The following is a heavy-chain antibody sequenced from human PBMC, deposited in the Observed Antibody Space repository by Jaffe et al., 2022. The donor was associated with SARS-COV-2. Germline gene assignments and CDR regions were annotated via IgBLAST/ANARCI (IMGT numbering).Heavy chain of an antibody. V-gene: IGHV3-66*02. CDR2: IYRGGST. J-gene: IGHJ4*02. D-gene: IGHD3-16*01. CDR1: GFTGSDSY. CDR3: ARRPSTSWGLDY. Sequence: EMQLVESGGGLVQPGGSLRLSCEVSGFTGSDSYLTWVRQPPGRGLEWVSVIYRGGSTYYADSVKGRFTTSRDGSKNTLYLQMSSVRPDDTAIYYCARRPSTSWGLDYWGQGTLVTVSA.